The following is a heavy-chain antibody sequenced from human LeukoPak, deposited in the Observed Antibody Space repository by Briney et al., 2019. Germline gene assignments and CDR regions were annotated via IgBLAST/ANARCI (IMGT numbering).Heavy chain of an antibody. CDR1: GFTFSSYA. D-gene: IGHD3-22*01. CDR2: ISGSGGST. J-gene: IGHJ3*02. Sequence: GGSLRLSCAASGFTFSSYAMSWVRQAPGKGLEWVSAISGSGGSTYYADSVKGRFTISRDNSKNTLYLQMNSLRAEDTAVYSCAKDLVYDSSGYYTPGAFDIWGQGTMVTVSS. CDR3: AKDLVYDSSGYYTPGAFDI. V-gene: IGHV3-23*01.